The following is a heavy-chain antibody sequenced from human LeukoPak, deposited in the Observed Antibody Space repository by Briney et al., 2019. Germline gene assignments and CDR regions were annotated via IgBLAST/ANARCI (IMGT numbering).Heavy chain of an antibody. Sequence: ASVKVSCKASGYTFTSYGISWVRQAPGQGLEWMGWISAYNGNTNYAQKFQGRVTTTTDASTSTAYMELRSLRSDDTAVYYCARDSIVVVPAAMSDYWGQGTLVTVSS. CDR1: GYTFTSYG. V-gene: IGHV1-18*01. CDR2: ISAYNGNT. CDR3: ARDSIVVVPAAMSDY. J-gene: IGHJ4*02. D-gene: IGHD2-2*01.